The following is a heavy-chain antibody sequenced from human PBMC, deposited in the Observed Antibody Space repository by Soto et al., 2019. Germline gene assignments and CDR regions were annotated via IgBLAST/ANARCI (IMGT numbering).Heavy chain of an antibody. CDR1: GFTFDDYA. J-gene: IGHJ3*02. CDR3: AKDRAARVGELFGFDDAFDI. D-gene: IGHD3-10*01. Sequence: EVQLVESGGGLVQPGRSLRLSCAASGFTFDDYAMHWVRQAPGKGLEWVSGISWNSGSIGYADSVKGRFTISRDNAKNSLDLQMNSLRAEETALYYCAKDRAARVGELFGFDDAFDIWGQGTMVTVSS. V-gene: IGHV3-9*01. CDR2: ISWNSGSI.